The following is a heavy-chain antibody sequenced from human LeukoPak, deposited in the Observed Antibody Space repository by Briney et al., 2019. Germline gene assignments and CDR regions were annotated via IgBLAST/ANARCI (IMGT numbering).Heavy chain of an antibody. D-gene: IGHD6-19*01. V-gene: IGHV3-23*01. CDR2: ISGSGGST. Sequence: GGSLRLSCAASGFTFSTYAMSWVRQAPGKGLEWVSAISGSGGSTYYADSVKGRFTISRDNSKNTLYLQMNSLRAEDTAVYYCTTDEGSMYSSGPTSGWFDPWGQGTLVTVSS. CDR3: TTDEGSMYSSGPTSGWFDP. J-gene: IGHJ5*02. CDR1: GFTFSTYA.